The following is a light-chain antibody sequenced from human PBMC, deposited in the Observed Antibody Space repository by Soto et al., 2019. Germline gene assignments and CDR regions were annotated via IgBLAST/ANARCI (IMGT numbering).Light chain of an antibody. CDR2: DAS. CDR3: QQYNSYSWT. CDR1: QGISRW. J-gene: IGKJ1*01. Sequence: DIQMTQSPSTLSASVGDRVTITCRASQGISRWLAWYQQNPGKAPKLLIYDASNLESGVPSRFSGSGSGTEFTLTIISLQPDDFATYYCQQYNSYSWTFGQGTKVEIK. V-gene: IGKV1-5*01.